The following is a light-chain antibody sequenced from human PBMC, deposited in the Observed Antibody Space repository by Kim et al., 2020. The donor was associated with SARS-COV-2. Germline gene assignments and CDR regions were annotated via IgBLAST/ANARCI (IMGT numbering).Light chain of an antibody. CDR1: QSISTY. Sequence: DIQMTQSPSSLAASVGDRVTIACRASQSISTYLNWYQQKPGKAPKLLIYAASSLQSGVPSRFSGSGSGTDFTLTISSLQPEDFGTYYCQQSHTAPLLTFGGGTQVDIK. CDR3: QQSHTAPLLT. V-gene: IGKV1-39*01. J-gene: IGKJ4*01. CDR2: AAS.